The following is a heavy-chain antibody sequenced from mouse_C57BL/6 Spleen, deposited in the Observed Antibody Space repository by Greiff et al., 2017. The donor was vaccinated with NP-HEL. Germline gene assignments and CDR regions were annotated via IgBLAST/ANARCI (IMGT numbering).Heavy chain of an antibody. CDR3: AREAYYGKRNYVDY. D-gene: IGHD2-10*01. Sequence: EVKLQESGPGLVKPSQSLSLTCSVTGYSITSGYYWNWIRQFPGNQLEWMGYISYAGSNNYNPSLNNRLSITRDTSKNQFFLRLNSVTTEDTATYYCAREAYYGKRNYVDYWGQGTTLTVSS. J-gene: IGHJ2*01. CDR2: ISYAGSN. CDR1: GYSITSGYY. V-gene: IGHV3-6*01.